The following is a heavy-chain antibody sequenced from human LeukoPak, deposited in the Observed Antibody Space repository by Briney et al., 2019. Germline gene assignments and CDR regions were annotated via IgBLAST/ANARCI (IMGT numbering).Heavy chain of an antibody. CDR3: ARAEMGYFDWLTGGRPVDY. CDR1: GFSFSSYS. Sequence: GRSLRLSCTASGFSFSSYSMHWVRQAPGKGLEYVSAISSNGGSTYYANSVKGRFTISRDNSKNTLYLQMGSLRAEDMAVYYCARAEMGYFDWLTGGRPVDYWGQGTLVTVSS. J-gene: IGHJ4*02. D-gene: IGHD3-9*01. CDR2: ISSNGGST. V-gene: IGHV3-64*01.